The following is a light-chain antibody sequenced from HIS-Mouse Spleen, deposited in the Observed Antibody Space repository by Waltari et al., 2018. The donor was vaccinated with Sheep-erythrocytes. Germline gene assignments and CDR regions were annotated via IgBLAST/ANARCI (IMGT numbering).Light chain of an antibody. CDR1: QSVVYSSNNKNY. J-gene: IGKJ4*01. CDR3: QQYYSTPLT. V-gene: IGKV4-1*01. CDR2: WAS. Sequence: IVMTQSPDSLAVSLGERATIHCKSSQSVVYSSNNKNYLAWYQQKPGQPPKLLIYWASTRESGVPDRFSGSGSGTDFTLTISSLQAEDVAVYYCQQYYSTPLTFGGGTKVEIK.